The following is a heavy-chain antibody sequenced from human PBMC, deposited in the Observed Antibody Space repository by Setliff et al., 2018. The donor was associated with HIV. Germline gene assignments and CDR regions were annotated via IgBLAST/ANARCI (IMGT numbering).Heavy chain of an antibody. J-gene: IGHJ6*03. CDR3: ARDSANGKTANLNYLDV. CDR2: IYYTGST. D-gene: IGHD2-8*01. Sequence: TLSLTCTVSGGSISSSGDYWSWVRQHPGKGLEWIGYIYYTGSTYSNPSLQSRVRISVDTSKSQFSLRLSSVTAADTAVYYCARDSANGKTANLNYLDVWGKGTTVTVSS. CDR1: GGSISSSGDY. V-gene: IGHV4-31*03.